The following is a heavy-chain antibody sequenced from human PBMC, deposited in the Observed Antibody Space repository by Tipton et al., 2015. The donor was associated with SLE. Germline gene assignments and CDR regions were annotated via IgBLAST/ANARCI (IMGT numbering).Heavy chain of an antibody. V-gene: IGHV4-59*01. J-gene: IGHJ4*02. Sequence: TLSLTRTVSGGSISSYYWSWIRQPPGKGLEWIGYIYYSGSTNYNPSLKSRVTISVDTSKNQFSLKLSSVTAADTAVYYCARETHLVGATIGYFDYWGQGTLVTVSS. CDR1: GGSISSYY. CDR2: IYYSGST. CDR3: ARETHLVGATIGYFDY. D-gene: IGHD1-26*01.